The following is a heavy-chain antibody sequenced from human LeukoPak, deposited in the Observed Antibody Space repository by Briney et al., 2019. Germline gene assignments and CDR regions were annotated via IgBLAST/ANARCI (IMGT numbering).Heavy chain of an antibody. CDR2: IIPIFGTA. V-gene: IGHV1-69*05. CDR3: ANHPGDYVGY. CDR1: GGTFSSYA. J-gene: IGHJ4*02. Sequence: SVKVSCKASGGTFSSYAISWVRQAPGQGREWMGGIIPIFGTANYAQKFQGRVTITTDESTSTAYMELISLRAEDAAVYYCANHPGDYVGYWGQGTLVTVSS.